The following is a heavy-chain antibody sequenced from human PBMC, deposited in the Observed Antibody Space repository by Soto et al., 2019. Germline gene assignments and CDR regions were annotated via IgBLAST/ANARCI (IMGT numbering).Heavy chain of an antibody. CDR2: ISAYNANT. J-gene: IGHJ4*02. Sequence: QIQLVQSGAEVKNPGASVKVSCKASGYTFTSYGISWVRQAPGQGLVWMGWISAYNANTNYAQKLQCRVTITTDTSTHPAYMELRSLRSDDTAVYYCARDQVGATGDYWGQGTLVTVSS. CDR1: GYTFTSYG. CDR3: ARDQVGATGDY. V-gene: IGHV1-18*01. D-gene: IGHD1-26*01.